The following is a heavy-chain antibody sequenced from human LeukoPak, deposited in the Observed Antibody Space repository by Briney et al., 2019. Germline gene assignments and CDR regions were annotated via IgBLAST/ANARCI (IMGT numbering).Heavy chain of an antibody. V-gene: IGHV3-30-3*01. Sequence: GGSLRLSCAASGFTFSSYAMHWVRPAPGKGLAWVAVISYDGSNKYYADSVKGRFTISRDNSKNTLYLQMNSLRAEDTAVYYCASDRTYCSGGSCYTESGSLDYWGQGTLVTVSS. CDR2: ISYDGSNK. D-gene: IGHD2-15*01. CDR3: ASDRTYCSGGSCYTESGSLDY. CDR1: GFTFSSYA. J-gene: IGHJ4*02.